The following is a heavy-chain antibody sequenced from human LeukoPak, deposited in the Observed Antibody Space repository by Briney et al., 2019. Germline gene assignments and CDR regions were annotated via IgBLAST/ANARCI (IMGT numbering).Heavy chain of an antibody. D-gene: IGHD2-8*02. Sequence: GGSLRLSCTASGFTFSGYGMHWVRQAPGKGLEWVAVISYDGSNKYYADSVKGRFTISRDNSKNTLYLQMNSLRAEDTAVYYCAREVVLGHRHYYYGMDVWGQGTTVTVS. CDR3: AREVVLGHRHYYYGMDV. V-gene: IGHV3-30-3*01. CDR1: GFTFSGYG. J-gene: IGHJ6*02. CDR2: ISYDGSNK.